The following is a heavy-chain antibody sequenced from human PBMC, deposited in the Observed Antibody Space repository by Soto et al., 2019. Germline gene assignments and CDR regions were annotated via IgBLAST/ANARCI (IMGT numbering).Heavy chain of an antibody. V-gene: IGHV4-59*01. CDR1: GGCISSYY. CDR3: ARNDSGDYEMVFDP. CDR2: IYYSGST. D-gene: IGHD4-17*01. Sequence: PXASLSLTCTVCGGCISSYYWSWIRQPPGKGLEWIGYIYYSGSTNYNPSLKSRVTISVDTSKNQFSLKLSSVTAADTAVYYCARNDSGDYEMVFDPWGQRTLVTVPS. J-gene: IGHJ5*02.